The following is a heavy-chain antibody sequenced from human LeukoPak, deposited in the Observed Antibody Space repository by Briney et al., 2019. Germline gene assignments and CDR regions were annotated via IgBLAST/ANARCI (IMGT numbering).Heavy chain of an antibody. Sequence: SVKVSCKASGGTFSSYAISWVRQAPGQEREWMGRIIPILGIANYAQKFQGRVTITADKSTSTAYMELSSLRSEDTAVYYCARTHCSSTSCYLKDDYYGMDVWGQGTTVTVSS. V-gene: IGHV1-69*04. D-gene: IGHD2-2*01. CDR1: GGTFSSYA. CDR2: IIPILGIA. CDR3: ARTHCSSTSCYLKDDYYGMDV. J-gene: IGHJ6*02.